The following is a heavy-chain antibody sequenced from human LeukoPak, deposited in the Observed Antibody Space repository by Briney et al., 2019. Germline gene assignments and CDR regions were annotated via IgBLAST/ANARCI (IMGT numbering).Heavy chain of an antibody. CDR1: GFTFSSYG. D-gene: IGHD2-15*01. J-gene: IGHJ6*02. CDR2: IRYDGSNK. Sequence: PGGSLRLSCAASGFTFSSYGMHWVRQAPGKGLEWVAFIRYDGSNKYYADSVKGRFTISRDNSKNTLYLQMNSLRAEDTAVYYCARVGYCSGGSCYSPLYYYGMDVWGQGTTVTVSS. V-gene: IGHV3-30*02. CDR3: ARVGYCSGGSCYSPLYYYGMDV.